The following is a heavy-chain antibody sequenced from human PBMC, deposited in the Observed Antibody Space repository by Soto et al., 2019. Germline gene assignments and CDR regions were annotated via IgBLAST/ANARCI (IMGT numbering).Heavy chain of an antibody. J-gene: IGHJ6*02. CDR2: TYYRSKWYN. V-gene: IGHV6-1*01. Sequence: SQTLSLTCAISGYSVSSNSAAWNWIRQSPSRGLEWLGRTYYRSKWYNDYAVSVKSRITINPDTSKNQFSLQLNSVTPEDTAVYYCARQHRGSGSYPRYYGMDVWGQGTTVTVSS. D-gene: IGHD1-26*01. CDR3: ARQHRGSGSYPRYYGMDV. CDR1: GYSVSSNSAA.